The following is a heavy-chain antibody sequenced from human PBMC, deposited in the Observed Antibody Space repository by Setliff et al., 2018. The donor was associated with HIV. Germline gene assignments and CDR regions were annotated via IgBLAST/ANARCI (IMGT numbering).Heavy chain of an antibody. V-gene: IGHV5-51*01. D-gene: IGHD4-17*01. CDR3: ARGFYGDYYFDY. Sequence: GESLKISCQGSGYSFTRYWIGWVRQMPGKGLEWMGIIFPGDSDTNYSPSFQGHVTISADKSISTAYLQWSSLKASGTAMYYCARGFYGDYYFDYWGQGTLVTVSS. CDR2: IFPGDSDT. J-gene: IGHJ4*02. CDR1: GYSFTRYW.